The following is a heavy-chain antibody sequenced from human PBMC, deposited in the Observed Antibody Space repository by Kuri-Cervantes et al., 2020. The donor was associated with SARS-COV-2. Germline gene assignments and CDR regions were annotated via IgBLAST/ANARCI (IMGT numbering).Heavy chain of an antibody. Sequence: GSLRLSCTVSGGSISSYYWSWIRQPAGRGLEWIGRIYTSGNTNYNPSLKSRFTISVDTSKNQFSLKLSSVTAADTAVYYCARDPGDCSSTSCHPTWFDPRGQGTLVTVSS. CDR1: GGSISSYY. V-gene: IGHV4-4*07. D-gene: IGHD2-2*01. CDR2: IYTSGNT. CDR3: ARDPGDCSSTSCHPTWFDP. J-gene: IGHJ5*02.